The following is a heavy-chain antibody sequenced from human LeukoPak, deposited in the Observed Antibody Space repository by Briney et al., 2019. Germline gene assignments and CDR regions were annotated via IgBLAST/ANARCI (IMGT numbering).Heavy chain of an antibody. D-gene: IGHD2-21*02. CDR3: ARDERDSCGGDCYYFDY. V-gene: IGHV1-46*01. Sequence: ASVKVSCKASGYTFTSYYMHWVRQAPGQGLEWVGIINPSGGATSYAQKFQGRVTMTRDTSTSTAYMELRSLRSDDTAVYYCARDERDSCGGDCYYFDYWGQGTLVTVSS. CDR1: GYTFTSYY. J-gene: IGHJ4*02. CDR2: INPSGGAT.